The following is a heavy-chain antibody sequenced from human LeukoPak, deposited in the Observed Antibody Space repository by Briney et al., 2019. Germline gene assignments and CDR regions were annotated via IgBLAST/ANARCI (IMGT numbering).Heavy chain of an antibody. CDR1: GYSISSGYY. J-gene: IGHJ3*02. V-gene: IGHV4-38-2*02. Sequence: SETLSLTCTVSGYSISSGYYWGWIRQPPGKGLEWIGSIYHSGSTYYNPSLKSRVTISVDTSKNQFSLKPSSVTAADTAVYYCARVSIGWKHDAFDIWGQGTMVTVSS. CDR2: IYHSGST. CDR3: ARVSIGWKHDAFDI. D-gene: IGHD1-1*01.